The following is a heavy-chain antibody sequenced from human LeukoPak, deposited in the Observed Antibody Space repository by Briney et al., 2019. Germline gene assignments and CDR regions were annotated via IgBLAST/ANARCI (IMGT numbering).Heavy chain of an antibody. Sequence: PSGTLSLTCAVSGGSISSSNWWSWVRQPPGKGLEWIGEIYHSGSTNYNPSLKSRVTISVDTSKNQFSLKLSSVTAADTAVYYCARSPTVIGNLFDIWGQGTMVTVSS. CDR2: IYHSGST. CDR1: GGSISSSNW. D-gene: IGHD2/OR15-2a*01. CDR3: ARSPTVIGNLFDI. V-gene: IGHV4-4*02. J-gene: IGHJ3*02.